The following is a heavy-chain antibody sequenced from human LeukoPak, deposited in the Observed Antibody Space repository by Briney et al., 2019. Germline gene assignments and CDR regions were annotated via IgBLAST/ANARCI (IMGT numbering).Heavy chain of an antibody. CDR1: GFTFSSYA. V-gene: IGHV3-15*01. J-gene: IGHJ3*02. Sequence: GGSLRLSCSASGFTFSSYALHWVRQAPGKGLEWVGRIKSKTDGGTTDYAAPVKGRFTISRDDSKNTLYLQMNSLKTEDTAVYYCTTDYYGSGSYPDAFDIWGRGTMVTVSS. D-gene: IGHD3-10*01. CDR2: IKSKTDGGTT. CDR3: TTDYYGSGSYPDAFDI.